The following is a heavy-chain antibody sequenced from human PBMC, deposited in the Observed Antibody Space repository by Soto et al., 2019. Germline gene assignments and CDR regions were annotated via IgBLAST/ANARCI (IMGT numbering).Heavy chain of an antibody. CDR1: GGSFSGYY. V-gene: IGHV4-34*01. Sequence: KPSETLSLTCAVYGGSFSGYYWSWIRQPPGKGLEWIGEINHSGSTNYNPSLKSRVTISVDTSKNQFSLKLSSVTAADTAVHYCARSGYYYDAYWFDPWGQGTLVTVSS. D-gene: IGHD3-22*01. J-gene: IGHJ5*02. CDR3: ARSGYYYDAYWFDP. CDR2: INHSGST.